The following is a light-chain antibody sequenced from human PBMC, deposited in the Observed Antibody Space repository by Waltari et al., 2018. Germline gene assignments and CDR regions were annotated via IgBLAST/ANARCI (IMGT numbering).Light chain of an antibody. Sequence: SYELTQPSSVSVSPGQTARITCSGNVLAGQDPRWFQQKPGQTPVLIIYKDPERPSGLPGRFSGSSSGSTVTLTISGAQVEDEGDYYCYSATDNNLRVFGGGTKLTVL. J-gene: IGLJ3*02. CDR1: VLAGQD. CDR3: YSATDNNLRV. CDR2: KDP. V-gene: IGLV3-27*01.